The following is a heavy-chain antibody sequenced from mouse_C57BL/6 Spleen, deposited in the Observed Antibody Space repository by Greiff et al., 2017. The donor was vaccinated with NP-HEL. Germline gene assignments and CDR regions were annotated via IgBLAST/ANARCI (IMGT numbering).Heavy chain of an antibody. D-gene: IGHD3-1*01. V-gene: IGHV1-82*01. J-gene: IGHJ2*01. CDR1: GYAFSSSW. CDR3: ASRVGDY. Sequence: LQESGPELVKPGASVKISCKASGYAFSSSWMNWVKQRPGKGLEWIGRIYPGDGDTNYNGKFKGKATLTADKSSSTAYMQLSSRTSEDSAVYFCASRVGDYWGQGTTLTVSS. CDR2: IYPGDGDT.